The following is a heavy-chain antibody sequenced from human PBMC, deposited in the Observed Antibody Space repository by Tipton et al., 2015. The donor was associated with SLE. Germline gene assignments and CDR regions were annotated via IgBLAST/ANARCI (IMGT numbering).Heavy chain of an antibody. D-gene: IGHD6-13*01. CDR1: GFTFSSYA. J-gene: IGHJ4*02. Sequence: SLRLSCAASGFTFSSYAMSWVRQAPGKGLEWVANIKQDGSEKYYVDSVKGRFTISRDNAKNSLYLQMNSLRAEDTAVYYCARRVTAAGVDYWGQGTLVTVSS. CDR2: IKQDGSEK. V-gene: IGHV3-7*01. CDR3: ARRVTAAGVDY.